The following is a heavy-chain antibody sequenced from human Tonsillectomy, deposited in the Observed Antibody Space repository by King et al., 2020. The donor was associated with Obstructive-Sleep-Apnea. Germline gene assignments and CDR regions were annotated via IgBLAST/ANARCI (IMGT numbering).Heavy chain of an antibody. V-gene: IGHV4-31*03. CDR2: IYYSGST. CDR3: ARDLVAAVFDYGMDV. Sequence: QLQESGPGLVKRSQTLSLTCTVSGGSISSGGYYWSWIRQHPGKGLEWIGYIYYSGSTYYNPSLKSRDTISVDTSKNQFSLKLSSVTAADTAVYYCARDLVAAVFDYGMDVWGQGTTVTVSS. D-gene: IGHD6-13*01. J-gene: IGHJ6*02. CDR1: GGSISSGGYY.